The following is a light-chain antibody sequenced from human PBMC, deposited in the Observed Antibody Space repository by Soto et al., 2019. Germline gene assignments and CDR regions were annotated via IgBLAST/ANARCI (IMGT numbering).Light chain of an antibody. CDR3: QQRSEWPIT. V-gene: IGKV3-11*01. CDR1: QSVSSY. J-gene: IGKJ5*01. Sequence: EMVLTQSPATLSLSPGERATLSCRASQSVSSYLAWYQRKPGQAPRLFIYDASNRATGIPARFSGSGSGTDFTLTIGSLEPEDFAVYYCQQRSEWPITFGQGTRLENK. CDR2: DAS.